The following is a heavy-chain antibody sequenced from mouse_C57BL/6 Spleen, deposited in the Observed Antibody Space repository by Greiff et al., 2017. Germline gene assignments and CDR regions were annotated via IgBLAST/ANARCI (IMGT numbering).Heavy chain of an antibody. Sequence: EADGGLVQPKGSLKLSCAASGFTFNTYAMHWVRQAPGKGLEWVARIRSKSSNYATYYADSVKDRFTISRDDSQSMLYLQMNNLKTEDTAMYYCVRGGLYGNYAYYAMDYWGQGTSVTVSS. J-gene: IGHJ4*01. CDR1: GFTFNTYA. CDR3: VRGGLYGNYAYYAMDY. D-gene: IGHD2-1*01. CDR2: IRSKSSNYAT. V-gene: IGHV10-3*01.